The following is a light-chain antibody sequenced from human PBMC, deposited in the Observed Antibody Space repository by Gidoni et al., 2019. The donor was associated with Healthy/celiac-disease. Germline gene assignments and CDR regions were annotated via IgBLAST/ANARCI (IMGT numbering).Light chain of an antibody. CDR3: QQRSNWTT. CDR2: DAS. CDR1: QSVSSY. V-gene: IGKV3-11*01. Sequence: ELVMTQSPATLSLSPGERATLSCRASQSVSSYLAWYQQKPGQAPRLLIYDASNRATGSPARFSGSGSGTDFTLTISSLEPEDFAVYYYQQRSNWTTFXPXTRVDIK. J-gene: IGKJ3*01.